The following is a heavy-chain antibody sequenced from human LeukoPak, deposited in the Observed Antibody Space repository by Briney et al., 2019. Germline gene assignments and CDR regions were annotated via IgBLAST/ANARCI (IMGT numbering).Heavy chain of an antibody. J-gene: IGHJ6*02. CDR3: ARGDTEIYGMDV. D-gene: IGHD5-24*01. Sequence: GGSLRLSYAASGFTFSSYWMHWVRQAPGKGLVWVSRINSDGSSTSYADSVKGRFTISRDNAKNTLYLQMNSLRAEDTAVYYCARGDTEIYGMDVWGQGTTVTVSS. V-gene: IGHV3-74*01. CDR2: INSDGSST. CDR1: GFTFSSYW.